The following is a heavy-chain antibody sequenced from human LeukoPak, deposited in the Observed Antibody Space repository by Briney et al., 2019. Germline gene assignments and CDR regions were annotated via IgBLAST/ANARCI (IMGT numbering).Heavy chain of an antibody. Sequence: GGSLRLSCAASGFTFSSYSMNWVRQAPGKGLEWVSSISSTSTYIYYADSVKGRFTISRDNAKNSLYLQMNSLRAEDTAVYYCARAKRQQLVLGNWFDPWGQGTLVTVSS. CDR3: ARAKRQQLVLGNWFDP. D-gene: IGHD6-13*01. CDR2: ISSTSTYI. V-gene: IGHV3-21*01. CDR1: GFTFSSYS. J-gene: IGHJ5*02.